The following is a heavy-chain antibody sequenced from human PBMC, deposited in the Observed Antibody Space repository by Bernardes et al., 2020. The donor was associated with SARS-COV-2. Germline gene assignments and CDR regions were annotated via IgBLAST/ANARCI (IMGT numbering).Heavy chain of an antibody. Sequence: GGSLRLSCAGSGFTFSNYGMHWVRQAPGKGLEWVATISYDGSQKKYADSVKGRFTISRDNSKNTLFLQMNSLRTEDTAVHFCAIGAVAGTESFGFWGQGGLVTVSS. CDR1: GFTFSNYG. CDR2: ISYDGSQK. CDR3: AIGAVAGTESFGF. V-gene: IGHV3-30*03. D-gene: IGHD6-19*01. J-gene: IGHJ4*02.